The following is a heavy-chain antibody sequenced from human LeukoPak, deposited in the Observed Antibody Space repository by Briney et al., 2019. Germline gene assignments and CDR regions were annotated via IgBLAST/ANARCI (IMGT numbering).Heavy chain of an antibody. Sequence: SGPALVKPIQTLTLTCTFSGFSLRTRGRRVSWICQPPGKALEWLSRSDWDDDKFYSTSLKNRLTISKENSKKQVVLTMTNMDPVDTATYYCAREDSSGWYGIGAAFDIWGQGTMVTVSS. J-gene: IGHJ3*02. CDR1: GFSLRTRGRR. V-gene: IGHV2-70*04. D-gene: IGHD6-19*01. CDR3: AREDSSGWYGIGAAFDI. CDR2: SDWDDDK.